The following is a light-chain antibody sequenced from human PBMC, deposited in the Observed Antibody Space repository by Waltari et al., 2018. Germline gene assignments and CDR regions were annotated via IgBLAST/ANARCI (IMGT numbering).Light chain of an antibody. V-gene: IGKV3-15*01. J-gene: IGKJ2*01. CDR2: GAS. CDR1: QSISTN. Sequence: IVMTQSPATLSVSPGERATLSCIASQSISTNLAWVQEKPGPAPRLLSFGASTRATGVPARLSGSGSGTYFTLVISSLQSEDFAVYYCQQYDKWLRYSFGQGTKLEIK. CDR3: QQYDKWLRYS.